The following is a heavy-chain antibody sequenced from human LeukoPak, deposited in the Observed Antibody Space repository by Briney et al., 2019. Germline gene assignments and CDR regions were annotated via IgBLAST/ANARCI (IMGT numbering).Heavy chain of an antibody. V-gene: IGHV3-64*01. D-gene: IGHD3-10*01. J-gene: IGHJ4*02. CDR1: GFTFSSYA. CDR2: ISSNGGST. CDR3: ARGRNGSGYYFDY. Sequence: SGGSLRLSCAASGFTFSSYAMHWVRQAPGKGLEYVSAISSNGGSTYYANSVKGRFTISRDNSKNTLYLQMGSLGAEDMAVYYCARGRNGSGYYFDYWGQGTLVTVSS.